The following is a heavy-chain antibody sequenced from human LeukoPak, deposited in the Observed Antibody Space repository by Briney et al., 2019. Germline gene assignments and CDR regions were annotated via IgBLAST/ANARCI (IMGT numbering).Heavy chain of an antibody. CDR1: GGSISGYY. Sequence: PSETLSLTCTVSGGSISGYYWNWVRQPADRGLEWIGRLYSSGDTYYNPSLKSRLTMSVDASKNQFSLKLRSVTAADTAVYYCARGSSGSTKRYYFDSWGQGALVTVPS. V-gene: IGHV4-4*07. CDR2: LYSSGDT. J-gene: IGHJ4*02. D-gene: IGHD6-19*01. CDR3: ARGSSGSTKRYYFDS.